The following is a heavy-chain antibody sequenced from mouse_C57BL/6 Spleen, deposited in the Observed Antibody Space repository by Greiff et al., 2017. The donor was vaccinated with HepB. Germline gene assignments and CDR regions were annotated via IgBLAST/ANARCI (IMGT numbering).Heavy chain of an antibody. Sequence: EVQLQQSGPELVKPGASVKISCKASGYTFTDYYMNWVKQSHGKSLEWIGDINPNNGGTSYNQKLKGKATLTVDKSSSTAYMELRSLTSEDSAVYYGAGYSNYVDYSMDYWGQGTSVTVSS. CDR1: GYTFTDYY. CDR2: INPNNGGT. D-gene: IGHD2-5*01. CDR3: AGYSNYVDYSMDY. V-gene: IGHV1-26*01. J-gene: IGHJ4*01.